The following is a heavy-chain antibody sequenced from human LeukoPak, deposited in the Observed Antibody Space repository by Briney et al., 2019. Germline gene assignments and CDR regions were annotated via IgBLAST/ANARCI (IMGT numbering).Heavy chain of an antibody. CDR2: IWSDGSNK. Sequence: GTSLILSCAASGFTFSSYGMHWVRQAPGKWLEWVAVIWSDGSNKYYADSVKGRFTISRDNSKNTLYLQMNSLRAEDTAVYYCARRRYSVYDFDYWGQGTLVTVSS. D-gene: IGHD5/OR15-5a*01. CDR1: GFTFSSYG. J-gene: IGHJ4*02. CDR3: ARRRYSVYDFDY. V-gene: IGHV3-33*01.